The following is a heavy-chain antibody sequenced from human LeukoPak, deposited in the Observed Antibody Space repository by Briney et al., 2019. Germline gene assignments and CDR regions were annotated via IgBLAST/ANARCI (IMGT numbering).Heavy chain of an antibody. CDR3: ARDHGEGPYHYYGMDV. CDR1: GGTLSRIV. CDR2: IIPIFGTA. V-gene: IGHV1-69*13. D-gene: IGHD2-21*01. Sequence: ASVKVSCKASGGTLSRIVISWVRQAPGQGLEWMGGIIPIFGTANYAQEFQARVTITADESTSTAYMELSSLRSEDTAVYYCARDHGEGPYHYYGMDVWGQGTTVTVSS. J-gene: IGHJ6*02.